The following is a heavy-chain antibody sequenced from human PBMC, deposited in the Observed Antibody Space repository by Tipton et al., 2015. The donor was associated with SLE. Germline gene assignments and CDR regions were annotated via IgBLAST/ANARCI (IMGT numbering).Heavy chain of an antibody. V-gene: IGHV3-7*01. D-gene: IGHD3-10*01. CDR2: IKEDGSDK. Sequence: SLRLSCAASGFTFSSYWMSWVRQTPGKGLEWVANIKEDGSDKYYLDSVKGRFTISRDNAKNSLWLQMNSLRAEDTAVYYCASASRAAYDSGSSFAYWGQGTLVTVSS. J-gene: IGHJ4*02. CDR3: ASASRAAYDSGSSFAY. CDR1: GFTFSSYW.